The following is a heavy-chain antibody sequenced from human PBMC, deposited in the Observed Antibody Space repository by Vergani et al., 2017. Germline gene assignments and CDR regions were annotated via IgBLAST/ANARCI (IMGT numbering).Heavy chain of an antibody. CDR1: GFTFSSYA. CDR2: ISGSGGRT. D-gene: IGHD3-10*01. J-gene: IGHJ6*02. V-gene: IGHV3-23*01. CDR3: ASYYGSGSYRPGVYYYYGMDV. Sequence: EVQLLESGGGLVQPGGSLRLSCAASGFTFSSYAMSWVRQAPGKGLEWVSAISGSGGRTYYADSVKGRFTISRDNSKNTMYLQMNSLRAEDTAVYYCASYYGSGSYRPGVYYYYGMDVWGQGSTVTVSS.